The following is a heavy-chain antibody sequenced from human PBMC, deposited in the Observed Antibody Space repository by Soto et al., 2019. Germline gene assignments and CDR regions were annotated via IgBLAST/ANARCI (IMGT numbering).Heavy chain of an antibody. Sequence: SETLSLTCTVYGGSFSGYYWSWIRQPPGKGLEWIGEINHSGSTNYNPSLKSRVTISVDTSKNQFSLKLSSVTAADTAVYYCARGHPDDSSGYYAFDIWGQGTMVTVSS. CDR1: GGSFSGYY. D-gene: IGHD3-22*01. CDR3: ARGHPDDSSGYYAFDI. CDR2: INHSGST. J-gene: IGHJ3*02. V-gene: IGHV4-34*01.